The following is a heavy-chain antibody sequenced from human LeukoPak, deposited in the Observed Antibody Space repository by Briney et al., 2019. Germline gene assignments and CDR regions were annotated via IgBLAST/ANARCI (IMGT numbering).Heavy chain of an antibody. V-gene: IGHV3-23*01. CDR2: ISGSGLDT. CDR1: GFIFDSYA. Sequence: GGSLRLSCAASGFIFDSYAVSWVRQAPGKGLEWVSAISGSGLDTYYADSVKGRFTVSRDNSKNTVYLQMNSLRAEDTAIYYCAREREGSTLNWGQGTLVTVSS. D-gene: IGHD5/OR15-5a*01. CDR3: AREREGSTLN. J-gene: IGHJ4*02.